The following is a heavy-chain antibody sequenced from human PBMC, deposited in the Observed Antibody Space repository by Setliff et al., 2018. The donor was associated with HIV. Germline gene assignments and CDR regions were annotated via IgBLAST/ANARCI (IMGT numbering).Heavy chain of an antibody. CDR2: ITGSGITK. V-gene: IGHV3-48*04. CDR1: GFTFSTYS. CDR3: ARTYYDSSGYYYVGYYRYYHYMDV. Sequence: LRLSCGAFGFTFSTYSMAWVRQTPGKGLEWVSSITGSGITKHYADSMRGRFAISRDNAKNRLFLQLTKLRAEDTAVYYCARTYYDSSGYYYVGYYRYYHYMDVWGKGTTVTVS. D-gene: IGHD3-22*01. J-gene: IGHJ6*03.